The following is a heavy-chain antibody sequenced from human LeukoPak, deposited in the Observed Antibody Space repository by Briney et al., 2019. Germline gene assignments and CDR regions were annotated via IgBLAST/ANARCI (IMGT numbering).Heavy chain of an antibody. CDR2: IHYSGLT. D-gene: IGHD3-3*01. CDR1: GGSVNGYY. CDR3: ARDPPEDEWKSLDS. Sequence: PSETLSLTCTVSGGSVNGYYWNWIRQAPGKGLEWIGFIHYSGLTVYSPSLQSRVSMSVDTSRNQFSLDLSSVTAADTALYYCARDPPEDEWKSLDSWGQGILVTVSS. J-gene: IGHJ4*02. V-gene: IGHV4-59*02.